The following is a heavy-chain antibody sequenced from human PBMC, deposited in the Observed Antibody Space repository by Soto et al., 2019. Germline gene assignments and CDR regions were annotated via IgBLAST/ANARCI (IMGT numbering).Heavy chain of an antibody. CDR3: AGTPGDFWSGYWQL. Sequence: VQLVESGGGLVQPGGSLRLSCAASGFTFSSYAMHWVRQAPGKGLEWVAVISYDGSNKYYADSVKGRFTISRDNSKNTLYLQMNSLRAEDTAVYYCAGTPGDFWSGYWQLWGQGTLVTVSS. J-gene: IGHJ4*02. CDR1: GFTFSSYA. CDR2: ISYDGSNK. D-gene: IGHD3-3*01. V-gene: IGHV3-30-3*01.